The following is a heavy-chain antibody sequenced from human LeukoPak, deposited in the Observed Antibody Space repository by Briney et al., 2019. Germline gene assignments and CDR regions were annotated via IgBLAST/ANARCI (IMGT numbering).Heavy chain of an antibody. CDR1: GGTFSSYA. Sequence: GPSVKVSCKASGGTFSSYAISWVRQAPGQGLEWMGGIIPIFGTANYAQKFQGRVTITTDESTSTAYMELSSLRSEDTAVYYCARSTARTMVSIYYYYMDVWGKGTTVTVSS. D-gene: IGHD3-10*01. CDR3: ARSTARTMVSIYYYYMDV. V-gene: IGHV1-69*05. CDR2: IIPIFGTA. J-gene: IGHJ6*03.